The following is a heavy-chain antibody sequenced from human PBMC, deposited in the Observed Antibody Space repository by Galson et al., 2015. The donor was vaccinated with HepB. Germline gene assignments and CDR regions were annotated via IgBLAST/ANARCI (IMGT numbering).Heavy chain of an antibody. CDR2: IYHSGTT. J-gene: IGHJ5*02. CDR3: AAGPNWFDP. CDR1: SGGYS. Sequence: SGGYSWNWIRQPPGKGPEWIGYIYHSGTTYYNPSLKGRVIISVDRSKNQFSLKVNSVTAADTAVYYCAAGPNWFDPWGQGTLVTVSS. V-gene: IGHV4-30-2*01.